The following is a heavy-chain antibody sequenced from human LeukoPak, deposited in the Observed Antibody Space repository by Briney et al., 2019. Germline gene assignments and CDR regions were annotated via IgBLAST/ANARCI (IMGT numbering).Heavy chain of an antibody. V-gene: IGHV3-64D*06. CDR2: ISSNGGST. CDR1: GFIFSNYA. D-gene: IGHD6-19*01. CDR3: VKGKGIAVTSLDY. J-gene: IGHJ4*02. Sequence: PGGSLRLSCSASGFIFSNYAMHWVRQAPGKGLEYVLAISSNGGSTYYADSVKGRFTISRDNSKNTLYLQMSSLRAEDTAVYYCVKGKGIAVTSLDYWGQGTLVTVSS.